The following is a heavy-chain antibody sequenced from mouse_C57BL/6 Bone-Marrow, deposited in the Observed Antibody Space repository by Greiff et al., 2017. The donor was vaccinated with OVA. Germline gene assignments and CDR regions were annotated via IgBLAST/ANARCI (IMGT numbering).Heavy chain of an antibody. CDR3: ARKLGKLDWYFDV. D-gene: IGHD4-1*01. J-gene: IGHJ1*03. V-gene: IGHV5-4*03. CDR1: GFTFSSYA. Sequence: EVKLMESGGGLVKPGGSLKLSCAASGFTFSSYAMSWVRQTPEKRLEWVATISDGGSYTYYPDNVKGRFTISRDNAKNNLYLQMSHLKSEDTAMYYCARKLGKLDWYFDVWGTGTTVTVSS. CDR2: ISDGGSYT.